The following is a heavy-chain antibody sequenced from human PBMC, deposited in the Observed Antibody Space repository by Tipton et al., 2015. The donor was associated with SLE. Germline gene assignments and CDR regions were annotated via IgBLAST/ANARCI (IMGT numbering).Heavy chain of an antibody. V-gene: IGHV4-38-2*02. CDR3: ARGDGIAVAAPKF. CDR2: INHSGST. D-gene: IGHD6-19*01. J-gene: IGHJ4*02. Sequence: TLSLTCTVSGYSISSGYYWGWIRQPPGKGLEWIGEINHSGSTNYNPSLKSRVTISVDTSKNQFSLKLSSVTAADTAVYYCARGDGIAVAAPKFWGQGTLVTVSS. CDR1: GYSISSGYY.